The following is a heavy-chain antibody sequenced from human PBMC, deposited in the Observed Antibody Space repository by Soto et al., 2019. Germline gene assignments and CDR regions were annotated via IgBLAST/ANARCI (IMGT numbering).Heavy chain of an antibody. CDR2: IKSKTDGGTT. J-gene: IGHJ5*02. V-gene: IGHV3-15*07. Sequence: GGSLRLSCAACGFTFSNAWMNWVRQAPGKGLEWVGRIKSKTDGGTTDYAAPVKGRFTISRDDSKNTLYLQMNSLKTEDTAVYYCTTDPNLYYYDSSGYYKWFDPWGQGTLVTVSS. D-gene: IGHD3-22*01. CDR3: TTDPNLYYYDSSGYYKWFDP. CDR1: GFTFSNAW.